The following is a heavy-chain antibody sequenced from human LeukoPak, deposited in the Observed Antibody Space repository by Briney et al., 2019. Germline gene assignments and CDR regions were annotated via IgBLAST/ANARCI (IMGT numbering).Heavy chain of an antibody. J-gene: IGHJ3*02. D-gene: IGHD3-10*01. CDR1: GGSISSDNYY. CDR3: ASPSGGRYRDDALDI. CDR2: ISYTGTT. V-gene: IGHV4-61*01. Sequence: KPSQTLSLTCAVSGGSISSDNYYWSWIRQPPGKRLEWIGYISYTGTTNYNPSLRSRVTISVDMSKNQIFLKLNSVTAADTAVYHCASPSGGRYRDDALDIWGQGTMVTVSS.